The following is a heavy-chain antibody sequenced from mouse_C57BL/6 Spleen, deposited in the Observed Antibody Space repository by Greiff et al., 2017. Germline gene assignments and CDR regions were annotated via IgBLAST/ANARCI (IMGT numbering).Heavy chain of an antibody. CDR1: GYTFTSYW. Sequence: QVKLQQPGAELVKPGASVKVSCKASGYTFTSYWMHWVQQRPGQGLEWIGRILPSDSDNNSNQKFKGKATLTVDKTSSSAYIQLSSLTSEDSAVYYCAMRVIRTGMDYWGQGTSVTVSS. V-gene: IGHV1-74*01. D-gene: IGHD2-13*01. CDR3: AMRVIRTGMDY. J-gene: IGHJ4*01. CDR2: ILPSDSDN.